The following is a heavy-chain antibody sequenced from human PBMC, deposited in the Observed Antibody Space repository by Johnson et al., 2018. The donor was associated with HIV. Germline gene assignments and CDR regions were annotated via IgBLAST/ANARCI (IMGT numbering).Heavy chain of an antibody. J-gene: IGHJ3*02. CDR2: IYSGGLT. CDR3: ARGFSDSSGYGYAFDI. D-gene: IGHD3-22*01. V-gene: IGHV3-53*01. Sequence: VQLVESGGGWIQPGGSLRLSSAVSRFTVRNNYMSWVRQAPGKGPAWVPLIYSGGLTYYADSVMGRFTISRDNFKNTLYLQMNSLRVEDTALYYCARGFSDSSGYGYAFDIWGQGTAVTV. CDR1: RFTVRNNY.